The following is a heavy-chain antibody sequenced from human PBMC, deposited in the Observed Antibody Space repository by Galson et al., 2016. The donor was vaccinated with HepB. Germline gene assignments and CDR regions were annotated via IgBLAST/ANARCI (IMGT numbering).Heavy chain of an antibody. CDR2: IHSLSNFT. D-gene: IGHD6-6*01. V-gene: IGHV3-21*01. CDR1: GFNFSSYS. Sequence: SLRLSCAASGFNFSSYSFNWVRQAPGKGLEWVSSIHSLSNFTFYGDSGKGRFTISRDNAKNSLCLHSTVLRAEDTALYYCVRDLSTSFHYYYGMDVWGQGTTVTVSS. CDR3: VRDLSTSFHYYYGMDV. J-gene: IGHJ6*02.